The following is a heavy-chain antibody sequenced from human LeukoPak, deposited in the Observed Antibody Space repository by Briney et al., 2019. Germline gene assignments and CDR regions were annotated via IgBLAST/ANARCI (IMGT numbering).Heavy chain of an antibody. D-gene: IGHD2-8*01. CDR2: ISSSSSTI. J-gene: IGHJ4*02. Sequence: GGSLRLSCAASGFTFSSYSMNRVRPAPGKGLEWVSYISSSSSTIYYADSVKGRFTISRDNAKNSLYLQMNSLRAEDTAVYYCARDVNGYFDYWGQGTLVTVSS. CDR3: ARDVNGYFDY. V-gene: IGHV3-48*04. CDR1: GFTFSSYS.